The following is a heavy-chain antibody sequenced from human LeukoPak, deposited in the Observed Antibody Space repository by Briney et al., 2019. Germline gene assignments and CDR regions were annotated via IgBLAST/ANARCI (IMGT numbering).Heavy chain of an antibody. J-gene: IGHJ4*02. V-gene: IGHV4-4*02. CDR1: GASLSSSNW. D-gene: IGHD3-22*01. Sequence: SESLSLTCAVSGASLSSSNWWSWVRQPPGKGLEWIGAMYHSGSTNDNPSLKSRVTISVDKSKNLFSLKMTSVTAADTAVYYCASGVKDRSGYYYFDYWGQGTLVTVSS. CDR2: MYHSGST. CDR3: ASGVKDRSGYYYFDY.